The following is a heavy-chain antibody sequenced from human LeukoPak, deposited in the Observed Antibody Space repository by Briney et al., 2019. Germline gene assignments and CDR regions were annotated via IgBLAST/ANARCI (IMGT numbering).Heavy chain of an antibody. V-gene: IGHV3-21*01. CDR1: GFTFSSYS. CDR3: ARDGGKWPYSGSYFETYYFDY. Sequence: SLRLSCAASGFTFSSYSMNWVRQAPGKGLEWVSSISSSSSYIYYADSVKGRFTISRDNAKNSLYLQMNSLRAEDTAVYYCARDGGKWPYSGSYFETYYFDYWGQGTLVTVSS. J-gene: IGHJ4*02. D-gene: IGHD1-26*01. CDR2: ISSSSSYI.